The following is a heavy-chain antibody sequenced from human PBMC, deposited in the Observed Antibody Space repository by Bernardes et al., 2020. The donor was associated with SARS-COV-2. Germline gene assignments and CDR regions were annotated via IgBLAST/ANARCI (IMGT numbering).Heavy chain of an antibody. CDR3: ARGDGPPPHPDY. J-gene: IGHJ4*02. Sequence: SEPLSLTCTVSGGSISSYYWSWIRQPPGKGLEWIGYIYYSGSTNYNPSLKSRVTISVDTSKNQFSLKLSSVTAADTAVYYCARGDGPPPHPDYWGQGTLVTVSS. CDR1: GGSISSYY. V-gene: IGHV4-59*01. CDR2: IYYSGST.